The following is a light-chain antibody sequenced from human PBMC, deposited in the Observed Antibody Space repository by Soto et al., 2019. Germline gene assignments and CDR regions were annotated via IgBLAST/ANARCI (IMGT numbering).Light chain of an antibody. CDR2: IVS. CDR1: SSDVGGYNY. CDR3: SLYTSSSTLYV. Sequence: QSALTQPASVSGSPGQSITISCTGTSSDVGGYNYVSWYQQHPGKAPKLMIYIVSNRPSGVSDRFSGSKSGNTASLTISGLQAEDEADYYCSLYTSSSTLYVFGTGTKLTVL. V-gene: IGLV2-14*01. J-gene: IGLJ1*01.